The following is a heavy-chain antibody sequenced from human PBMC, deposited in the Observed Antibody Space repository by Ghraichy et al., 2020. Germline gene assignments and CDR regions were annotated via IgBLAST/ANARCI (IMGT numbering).Heavy chain of an antibody. D-gene: IGHD1-14*01. V-gene: IGHV3-49*04. CDR1: GFTFGDYA. Sequence: GESLNISCTASGFTFGDYAMSWVRQAPGKGLEWVGFIRSKAYGGTTEYAASVKGRFTISRDDSKSIAYLQMNSLKTEDTAVYYCTRDQNPLIDYWGQGTLVTVSS. J-gene: IGHJ4*02. CDR3: TRDQNPLIDY. CDR2: IRSKAYGGTT.